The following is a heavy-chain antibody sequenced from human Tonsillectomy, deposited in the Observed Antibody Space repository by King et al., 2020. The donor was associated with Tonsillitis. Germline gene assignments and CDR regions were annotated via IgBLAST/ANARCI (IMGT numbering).Heavy chain of an antibody. CDR1: GYTFTGYY. D-gene: IGHD2-2*01. V-gene: IGHV1-2*02. CDR2: INPKSGGT. CDR3: ARDRANWPFTRGYRGWFDP. Sequence: QLVQSGAEVQKPGASVKVSCKASGYTFTGYYIHWVRQAPGQGLEWMGWINPKSGGTIYEQKFQGRVTMTRDTSISTAYMELSRLRSDDTAVYYCARDRANWPFTRGYRGWFDPWGQGTLLTVSS. J-gene: IGHJ5*02.